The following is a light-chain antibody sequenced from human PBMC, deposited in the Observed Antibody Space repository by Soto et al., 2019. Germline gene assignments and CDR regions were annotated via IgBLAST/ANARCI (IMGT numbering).Light chain of an antibody. CDR3: SSYTSSSTPYV. CDR2: EVS. V-gene: IGLV2-14*01. CDR1: SSDVGGYNY. J-gene: IGLJ1*01. Sequence: QSALTQPASVSKSPGQSITISCTGTSSDVGGYNYVSWYQQHPGKAPKLIIYEVSNRPSGVSNRFSGSKSGNTASLTISGLQAEDEADYYCSSYTSSSTPYVFGTGTKVTVL.